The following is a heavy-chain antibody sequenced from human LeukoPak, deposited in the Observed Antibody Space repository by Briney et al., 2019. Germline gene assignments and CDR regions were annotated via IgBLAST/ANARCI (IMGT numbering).Heavy chain of an antibody. CDR3: VKYSSGWN. Sequence: VWVSRINNDGSSTSYADSLKGRFTISRDNAKDTLFLQMNSLRAEDTAVYYCVKYSSGWNWGQGTLVTVSS. CDR2: INNDGSST. D-gene: IGHD6-19*01. J-gene: IGHJ4*02. V-gene: IGHV3-74*01.